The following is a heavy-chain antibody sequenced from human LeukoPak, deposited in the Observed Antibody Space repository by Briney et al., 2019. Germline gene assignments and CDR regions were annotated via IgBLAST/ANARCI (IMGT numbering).Heavy chain of an antibody. V-gene: IGHV3-7*01. D-gene: IGHD3-16*02. CDR3: ARDQVGGGYLY. Sequence: GGSLRLSCAASGFNFIDYWMSWVRQAPGKGLEWVANIKTDGSDKNYVDSVTGRFTISRDNAKNSLFLQMNSLGVEDTAVYYCARDQVGGGYLYWGQGTLVTVSS. CDR1: GFNFIDYW. J-gene: IGHJ4*02. CDR2: IKTDGSDK.